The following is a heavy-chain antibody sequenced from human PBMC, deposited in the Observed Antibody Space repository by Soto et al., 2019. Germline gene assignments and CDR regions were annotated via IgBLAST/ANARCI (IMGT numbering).Heavy chain of an antibody. V-gene: IGHV6-1*01. CDR2: TYYRSKWYN. J-gene: IGHJ6*03. Sequence: QSQTLSLTCAISGDSVSSNSAAWNWIRQSPSRGLEWLGRTYYRSKWYNDYAVSVKSRITINPDTSKNQFSLQLNSVTPEDTAVYYCAREGVNSGSYYDYYYYYYMDVWGKGPRSPSP. CDR1: GDSVSSNSAA. CDR3: AREGVNSGSYYDYYYYYYMDV. D-gene: IGHD1-26*01.